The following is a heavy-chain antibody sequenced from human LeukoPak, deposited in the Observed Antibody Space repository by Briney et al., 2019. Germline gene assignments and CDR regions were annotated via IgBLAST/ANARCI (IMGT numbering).Heavy chain of an antibody. CDR3: ARNHYGSGSEALGVYYYYGMDV. V-gene: IGHV1-18*01. Sequence: GASVKVSCKASGYTFTSYGISWVRQAPGQGLEWMGWISAYNGNTNYAQKLQGRVTMTTDTSTSTAYMELSSLRSEDTAVYYCARNHYGSGSEALGVYYYYGMDVWGQGTTVTVSS. J-gene: IGHJ6*02. CDR1: GYTFTSYG. D-gene: IGHD3-10*01. CDR2: ISAYNGNT.